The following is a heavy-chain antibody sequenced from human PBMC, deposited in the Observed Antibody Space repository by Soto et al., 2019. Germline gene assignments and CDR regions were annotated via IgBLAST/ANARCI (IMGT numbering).Heavy chain of an antibody. D-gene: IGHD2-15*01. Sequence: PSETLSLTCAVSGGSISSSNWWSWVRQPPGKGLEWIGEIYHSGSTNYNPSLKSRVTISVDKSKNQFSLKLSSVTAADTAVYYCARGHGGVVAATAGRFFDYWGQGTLVTVSS. CDR2: IYHSGST. V-gene: IGHV4-4*02. J-gene: IGHJ4*02. CDR1: GGSISSSNW. CDR3: ARGHGGVVAATAGRFFDY.